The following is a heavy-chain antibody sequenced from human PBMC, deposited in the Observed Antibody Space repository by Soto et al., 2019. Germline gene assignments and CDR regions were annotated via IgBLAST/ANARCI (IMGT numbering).Heavy chain of an antibody. D-gene: IGHD2-21*02. CDR3: AKSLVTPSDAFDL. Sequence: GGSLRLSCAASGFTFGNYAMNWVRQAPGKELDWISSISDPGTSTYYANSVKGRFSMSRDNSKNTLFLQMNRLRADDTAVYFCAKSLVTPSDAFDLWGRGTLVTVSS. V-gene: IGHV3-23*01. CDR2: ISDPGTST. CDR1: GFTFGNYA. J-gene: IGHJ3*01.